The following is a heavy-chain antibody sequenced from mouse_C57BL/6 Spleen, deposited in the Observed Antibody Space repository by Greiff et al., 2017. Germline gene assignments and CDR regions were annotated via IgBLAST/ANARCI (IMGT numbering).Heavy chain of an antibody. CDR2: INPSNGGT. CDR1: GYTFTSYW. D-gene: IGHD2-3*01. Sequence: QVQLQQPGTELVKPGASVKLSCKASGYTFTSYWMHWVKQRPGQGLEWIGNINPSNGGTNYNEKFKSKATLTVDTSSSTAYMQLSSLTSEDSAVYYCARGIYDGYLYYAMDYWGQGTSVTVSS. J-gene: IGHJ4*01. CDR3: ARGIYDGYLYYAMDY. V-gene: IGHV1-53*01.